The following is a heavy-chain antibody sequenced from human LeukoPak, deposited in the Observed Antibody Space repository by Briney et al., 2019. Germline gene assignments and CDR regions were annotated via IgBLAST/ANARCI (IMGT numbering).Heavy chain of an antibody. CDR1: GGSFSSGGYF. CDR3: ARGPRSGGNTDL. Sequence: PSETLSLTCTVSGGSFSSGGYFWSWIRQHPGKGLEWIAYIYSGGSTYYNPSLRSRVTISVDTSNNQFSLRLSSVTAADTAVYYCARGPRSGGNTDLWGQGTLVTVSS. V-gene: IGHV4-31*03. J-gene: IGHJ4*02. D-gene: IGHD4-23*01. CDR2: IYSGGST.